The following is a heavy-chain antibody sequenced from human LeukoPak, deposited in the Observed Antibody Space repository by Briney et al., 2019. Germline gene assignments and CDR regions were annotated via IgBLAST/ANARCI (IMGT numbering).Heavy chain of an antibody. V-gene: IGHV1-18*01. CDR3: ARVGSSGEFDF. Sequence: RASVKVSCKTSGYTFTDYGLTWVRQAPGQGLEWLGWVTGFNGKTTYARRVEDRLILTTDTSTSTGTLDLRGLRADDTAVYYCARVGSSGEFDFWGQGTLVTVSS. CDR2: VTGFNGKT. J-gene: IGHJ4*02. D-gene: IGHD3-10*01. CDR1: GYTFTDYG.